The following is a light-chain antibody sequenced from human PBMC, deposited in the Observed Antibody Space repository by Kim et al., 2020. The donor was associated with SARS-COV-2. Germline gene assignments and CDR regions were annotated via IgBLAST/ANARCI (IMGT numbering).Light chain of an antibody. CDR2: TNS. J-gene: IGLJ3*02. V-gene: IGLV1-44*01. CDR3: AAWDDSLNGWV. Sequence: GQRVTSSCSGSSSNIGSNTVNWYRQLPGTAPKLITYTNSQRPSGVPDRFSGSKSGTSASLAISGLQSEDEADYFCAAWDDSLNGWVFGGGTKVTVL. CDR1: SSNIGSNT.